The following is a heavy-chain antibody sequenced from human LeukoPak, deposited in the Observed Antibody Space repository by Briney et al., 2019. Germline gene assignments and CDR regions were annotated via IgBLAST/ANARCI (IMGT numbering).Heavy chain of an antibody. CDR3: TTTGTA. Sequence: GGSLRLSCTASGITFSNDWMIWVRQAPGKGLEWVGRIKTKGDGGATDYAAPVKGRFTISRDDSKNTLFLQMNSLRIEDTAVYYCTTTGTAWGRGALVTVSS. D-gene: IGHD2-8*02. J-gene: IGHJ5*02. CDR2: IKTKGDGGAT. V-gene: IGHV3-15*01. CDR1: GITFSNDW.